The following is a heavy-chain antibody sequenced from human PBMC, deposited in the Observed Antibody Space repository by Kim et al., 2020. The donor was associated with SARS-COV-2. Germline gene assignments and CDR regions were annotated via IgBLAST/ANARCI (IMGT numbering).Heavy chain of an antibody. V-gene: IGHV4-59*01. CDR2: IYYSGST. CDR3: ASATFGPRYAFDI. D-gene: IGHD3-16*01. J-gene: IGHJ3*02. CDR1: GGSISSYY. Sequence: SETLSLTCTVSGGSISSYYWSWIRQPPGKGLEWIGYIYYSGSTNYNPSLKSRVTISVDTSKNQFSLKLSSVTAADTAVYYCASATFGPRYAFDIWGQGTMVTVSS.